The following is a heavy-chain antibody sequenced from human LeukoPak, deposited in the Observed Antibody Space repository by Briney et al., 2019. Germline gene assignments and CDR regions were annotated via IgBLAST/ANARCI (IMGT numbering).Heavy chain of an antibody. Sequence: GGSLRLSCAASGFTVSSNYMSWVRQAPGKGLEWVSVIYSGGSTYYADSVKGRFTISRDNSKNTLYLQMNSLRAEDTAVYYCAREDYGDYANYFDYWGQGTLVTVSS. CDR1: GFTVSSNY. V-gene: IGHV3-53*01. D-gene: IGHD4-17*01. CDR2: IYSGGST. J-gene: IGHJ4*02. CDR3: AREDYGDYANYFDY.